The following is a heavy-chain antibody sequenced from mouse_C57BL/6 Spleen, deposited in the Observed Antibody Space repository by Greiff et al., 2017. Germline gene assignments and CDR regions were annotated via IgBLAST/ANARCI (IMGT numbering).Heavy chain of an antibody. CDR3: ARQDYDFDY. D-gene: IGHD2-4*01. Sequence: EVKLVESGGDLVKPGGSLKLSCAASGFTFSSYGMSWVRQTPDKRLEWVATISSGGSYTYYPDSVKGRFTISRDNAKNTLYLQMSSLKSEDTAMYYCARQDYDFDYWGQGTTLTVSS. J-gene: IGHJ2*01. V-gene: IGHV5-6*01. CDR2: ISSGGSYT. CDR1: GFTFSSYG.